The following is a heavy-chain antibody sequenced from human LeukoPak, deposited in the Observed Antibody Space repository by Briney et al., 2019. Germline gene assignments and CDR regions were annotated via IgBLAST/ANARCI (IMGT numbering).Heavy chain of an antibody. Sequence: GASVKVSCKASGYTFTGYYMHWVRQAPGQGLEWMGWINPNSGGTNYAQKLQGRVTMATDTSTSTAYMELRSLRSDDTAVYYCARDRAGKPQDYWGQGTLVTVSS. V-gene: IGHV1-2*02. D-gene: IGHD6-13*01. CDR2: INPNSGGT. J-gene: IGHJ4*02. CDR3: ARDRAGKPQDY. CDR1: GYTFTGYY.